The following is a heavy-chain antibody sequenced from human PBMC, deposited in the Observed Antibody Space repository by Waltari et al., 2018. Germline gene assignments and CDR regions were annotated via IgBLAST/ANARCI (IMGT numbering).Heavy chain of an antibody. CDR2: INSDGSGT. V-gene: IGHV3-74*01. CDR3: ARVAPNWSVDL. Sequence: EVQRVASGGGLVQPGGSLRLPCAAPGSTFIGYWMPWARQPPGKGPVWLSRINSDGSGTIYADSVKGRFTISRDNGKNTLYLQMNSLRAEDTAVYYCARVAPNWSVDLWGRGTLVTVSS. J-gene: IGHJ2*01. CDR1: GSTFIGYW.